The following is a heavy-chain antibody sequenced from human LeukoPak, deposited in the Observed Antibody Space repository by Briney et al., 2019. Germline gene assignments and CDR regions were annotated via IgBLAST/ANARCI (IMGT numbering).Heavy chain of an antibody. CDR1: GFTVSSNY. V-gene: IGHV3-21*01. Sequence: GGSLRLSCAASGFTVSSNYMSWVRQAPGKGLEWVSSISSSSSYIYYADSVKGRFTISRDNAKNSLYLQMNSLRAEDTAVYYCARESSGYAHLYYYYGMDVWGQGTTVTVSS. J-gene: IGHJ6*02. D-gene: IGHD5-12*01. CDR3: ARESSGYAHLYYYYGMDV. CDR2: ISSSSSYI.